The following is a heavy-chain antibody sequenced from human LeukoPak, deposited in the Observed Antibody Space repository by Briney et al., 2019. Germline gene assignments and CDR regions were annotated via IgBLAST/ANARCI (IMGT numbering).Heavy chain of an antibody. CDR3: ARHLYGDYYFDC. CDR2: IYPGDSDT. D-gene: IGHD4-17*01. CDR1: GYSFTSYW. Sequence: GESLQISCQGSGYSFTSYWIGWVRQVPGKGLEWRGIIYPGDSDTSYSPSFQGQVTISADKSISTAYLQWSSLKASDTAMYYCARHLYGDYYFDCWGQGTLITASS. V-gene: IGHV5-51*01. J-gene: IGHJ4*02.